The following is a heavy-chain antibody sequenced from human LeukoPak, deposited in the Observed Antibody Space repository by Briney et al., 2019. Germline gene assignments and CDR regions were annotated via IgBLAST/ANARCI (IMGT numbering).Heavy chain of an antibody. CDR2: IYYSGST. CDR3: ARVVEGTGTTLYYYYYYMDV. CDR1: GGSISSYY. Sequence: PSETLSLTCTVSGGSISSYYWSWIRQPPGKGLEWIGYIYYSGSTNYNPSLKSRVTISVDTSKNQFSLKLSSVTAADTAVYYCARVVEGTGTTLYYYYYYMDVWGKGTTVTISS. J-gene: IGHJ6*03. V-gene: IGHV4-59*01. D-gene: IGHD1-1*01.